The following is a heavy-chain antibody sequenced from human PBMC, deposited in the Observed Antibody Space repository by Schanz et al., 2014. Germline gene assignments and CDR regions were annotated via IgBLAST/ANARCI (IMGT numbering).Heavy chain of an antibody. D-gene: IGHD1-1*01. CDR1: GFMFSSYG. Sequence: VQLVQSGGGLVQPGGSLRLSCAASGFMFSSYGMHWVRQAPGKWLEWVGVISYDGSKKSYADSVKGRFTISRDNSKNSQYLRMSSLGAEDTAVYYCTRDVRLDRRGNGFDPWGQGTLVTVSS. CDR2: ISYDGSKK. V-gene: IGHV3-33*08. J-gene: IGHJ5*02. CDR3: TRDVRLDRRGNGFDP.